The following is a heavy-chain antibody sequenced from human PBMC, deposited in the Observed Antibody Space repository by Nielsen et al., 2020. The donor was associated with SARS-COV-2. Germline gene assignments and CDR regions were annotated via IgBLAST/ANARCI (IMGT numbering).Heavy chain of an antibody. J-gene: IGHJ6*02. V-gene: IGHV4-59*08. Sequence: SETLSLTCAVSGGSISSYYWSWIRQPPGKGLEWIGYIYYSGSTNYNPSLKSRVTISVDTSKNQFSLKLSSVTAADTAVYYCATLHYDFWSGYYRAPYGMDVWGQGTTVTVSS. D-gene: IGHD3-3*01. CDR2: IYYSGST. CDR1: GGSISSYY. CDR3: ATLHYDFWSGYYRAPYGMDV.